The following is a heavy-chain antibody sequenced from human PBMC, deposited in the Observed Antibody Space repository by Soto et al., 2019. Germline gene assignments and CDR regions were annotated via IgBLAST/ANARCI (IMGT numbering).Heavy chain of an antibody. CDR1: GYTFTSYA. V-gene: IGHV1-3*01. J-gene: IGHJ6*02. CDR3: ARGSFPADSNYHYGMDV. D-gene: IGHD1-26*01. CDR2: VNAGNGYT. Sequence: GASVKVSCKAPGYTFTSYAMHWVRQAPGQRLEWMGWVNAGNGYTKYSQKFQGRVTITRDTSASTSYMELSSLIAEDTAVYYCARGSFPADSNYHYGMDVWGQGTTVTVS.